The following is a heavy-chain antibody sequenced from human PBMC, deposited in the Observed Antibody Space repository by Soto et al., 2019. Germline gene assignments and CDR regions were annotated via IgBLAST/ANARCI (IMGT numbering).Heavy chain of an antibody. Sequence: EVQLVESGGGLVQPGGSLRLSCAASGFTSSNYAMHWVRQAPGKGLEYVSAISSHGDSTYYANSVKGRFTISRDNSKNTLYLQMGSLRTEDMAVYYCARRDGYNSDYWGQGTLVTVSS. J-gene: IGHJ4*02. CDR2: ISSHGDST. D-gene: IGHD5-12*01. CDR1: GFTSSNYA. V-gene: IGHV3-64*01. CDR3: ARRDGYNSDY.